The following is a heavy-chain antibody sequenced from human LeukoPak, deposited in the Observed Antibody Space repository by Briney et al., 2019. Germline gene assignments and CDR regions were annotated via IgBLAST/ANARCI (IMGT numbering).Heavy chain of an antibody. CDR2: INPNSGGT. J-gene: IGHJ4*02. CDR1: GYTFTGYY. CDR3: ARPRGESIIKYYFDS. V-gene: IGHV1-2*02. Sequence: GASVKVSCEASGYTFTGYYMHWVRQAPGQGLEWMGWINPNSGGTNYAQKFQGRVTMTRDTSISTAYMELSRLRSDDTAVYYCARPRGESIIKYYFDSWGQGTLVTVSS. D-gene: IGHD3-16*01.